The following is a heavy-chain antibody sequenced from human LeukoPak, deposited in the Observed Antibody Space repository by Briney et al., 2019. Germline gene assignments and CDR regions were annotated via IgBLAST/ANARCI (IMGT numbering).Heavy chain of an antibody. V-gene: IGHV3-21*01. D-gene: IGHD4-11*01. CDR2: ISSSSSYI. CDR3: ARDRTTAWFDP. Sequence: GSLRLSCAASGFTFSSYSMNWVRQAPGKGLEWVSSISSSSSYIYYADSVKGRFTISRDNAKNSLYLQMNSLRAEDTAVYYCARDRTTAWFDPWGQGTLVTVSS. J-gene: IGHJ5*02. CDR1: GFTFSSYS.